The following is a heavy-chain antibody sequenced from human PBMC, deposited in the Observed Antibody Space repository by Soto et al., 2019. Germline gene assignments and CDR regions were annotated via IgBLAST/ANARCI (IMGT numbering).Heavy chain of an antibody. D-gene: IGHD1-7*01. J-gene: IGHJ5*01. Sequence: PGGSLSLSCAASGFSFSSDSMAWVRQAPGKGLEWVSSISSSGSFMNYADSVKGRFTISRDNARNSLYLQMSGLKDEDTAVYYCARDPPTGTTLDWVDSWGQGTLVTVSS. CDR3: ARDPPTGTTLDWVDS. CDR2: ISSSGSFM. V-gene: IGHV3-21*01. CDR1: GFSFSSDS.